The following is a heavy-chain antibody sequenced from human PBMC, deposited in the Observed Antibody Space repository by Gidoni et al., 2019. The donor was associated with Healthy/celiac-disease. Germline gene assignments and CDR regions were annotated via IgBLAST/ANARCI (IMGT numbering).Heavy chain of an antibody. CDR1: GFTFSSYS. V-gene: IGHV3-21*01. D-gene: IGHD3-10*01. Sequence: EVQLVESGGGLVKPGGSLRLSCAASGFTFSSYSMNWVRQAPGKGLEWVSSISSSSSYIYYADSVKGRFTISRDNAKNSLYLQMNSLRAEDTAVYYCARVGGRFGEYYYGMDVWGQGTTVTVSS. CDR2: ISSSSSYI. J-gene: IGHJ6*02. CDR3: ARVGGRFGEYYYGMDV.